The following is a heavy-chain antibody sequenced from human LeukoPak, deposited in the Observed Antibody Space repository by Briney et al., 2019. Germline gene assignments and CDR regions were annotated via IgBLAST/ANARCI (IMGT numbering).Heavy chain of an antibody. D-gene: IGHD6-19*01. CDR1: GGSFSGYY. CDR2: INHSGST. CDR3: ARGPLSGGWYYYGMDV. J-gene: IGHJ6*02. Sequence: SETLSLTCAVYGGSFSGYYWSWIRQPPGKGLEWIGEINHSGSTNYNPSLKSRVTISVDTSKNQFSLKLSSVTAADTAVYYCARGPLSGGWYYYGMDVWGQGTTVTVSS. V-gene: IGHV4-34*01.